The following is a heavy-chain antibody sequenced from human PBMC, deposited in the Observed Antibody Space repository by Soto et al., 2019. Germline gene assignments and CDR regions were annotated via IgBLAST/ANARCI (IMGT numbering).Heavy chain of an antibody. J-gene: IGHJ4*02. CDR1: GFTFSSHS. V-gene: IGHV3-21*01. CDR2: ISSSSSYV. D-gene: IGHD3-16*01. Sequence: GGSLRLSCAASGFTFSSHSMNWVRQAPGKGLEWVSSISSSSSYVYYADSVKGRFTISRDNAKNSLYLQMNSLRAEDTAVYYCARDPENTYYDYLWGYPAIWSQGTLVTVSS. CDR3: ARDPENTYYDYLWGYPAI.